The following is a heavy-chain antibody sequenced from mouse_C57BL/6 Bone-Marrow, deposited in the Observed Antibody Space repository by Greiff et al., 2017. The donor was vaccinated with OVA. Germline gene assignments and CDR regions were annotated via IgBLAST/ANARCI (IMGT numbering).Heavy chain of an antibody. J-gene: IGHJ2*01. Sequence: QVQLQQPGAELVKPGASVKLSCKASGYTFTSYWMHWVKQRPGQGLEWIGMIHPNSGSTNYNEKFKSKATLTVDKSSSTAYMQLSSLTSEDSAVYYCANYNYGSSPPSFDSWGQGTTLTVSS. CDR3: ANYNYGSSPPSFDS. CDR1: GYTFTSYW. CDR2: IHPNSGST. V-gene: IGHV1-64*01. D-gene: IGHD1-1*01.